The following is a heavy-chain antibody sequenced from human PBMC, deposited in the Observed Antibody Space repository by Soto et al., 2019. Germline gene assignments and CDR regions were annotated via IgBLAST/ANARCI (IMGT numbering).Heavy chain of an antibody. J-gene: IGHJ4*02. CDR1: RFTFSRYS. CDR2: NSSSSTSI. Sequence: EVQLVESGGGLVQPGGSLRLSCAAARFTFSRYSMNWVRQAPGKGLEWVSYNSSSSTSIYYADSVKGRFTISRDNAKNALHLQINSLRAAATALYYCASTVECSTTSFIRWGQGTLVTVSS. V-gene: IGHV3-48*01. D-gene: IGHD1-1*01. CDR3: ASTVECSTTSFIR.